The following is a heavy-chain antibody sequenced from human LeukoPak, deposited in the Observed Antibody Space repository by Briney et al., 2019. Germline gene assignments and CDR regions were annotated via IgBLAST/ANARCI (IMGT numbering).Heavy chain of an antibody. CDR1: VYTFSSYG. J-gene: IGHJ4*02. Sequence: GASVKVSCKTSVYTFSSYGITWVRQAPGQGLEWVGWIRGDNGDTNYAQKLQGRVTMTTDTSTSTAYMELRSLGSDETAVYYCARVGLLTGYYFFDYWGQGTLVTVSS. D-gene: IGHD3-9*01. CDR3: ARVGLLTGYYFFDY. V-gene: IGHV1-18*01. CDR2: IRGDNGDT.